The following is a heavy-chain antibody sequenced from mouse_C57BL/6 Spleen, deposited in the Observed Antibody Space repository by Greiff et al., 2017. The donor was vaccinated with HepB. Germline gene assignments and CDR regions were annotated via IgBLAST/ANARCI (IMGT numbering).Heavy chain of an antibody. V-gene: IGHV5-4*01. CDR2: ISDGGSYT. J-gene: IGHJ2*01. CDR3: ARDNWDGHYFDY. CDR1: GFTFSSYA. D-gene: IGHD4-1*01. Sequence: EVKLMESGGGLVKPGGSLKLSCAASGFTFSSYAMSWVRQTPEKRLEWVATISDGGSYTYYPDNVKGRFTISRDNAKNNLYLQMSHLKSEDTAMYYCARDNWDGHYFDYWGQGTTLTVSS.